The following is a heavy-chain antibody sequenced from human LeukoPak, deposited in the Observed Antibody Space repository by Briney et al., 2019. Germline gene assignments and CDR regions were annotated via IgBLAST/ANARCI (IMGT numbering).Heavy chain of an antibody. J-gene: IGHJ3*02. CDR3: ARQVYITGSYYAFDI. CDR2: ISWNSGSI. Sequence: GGSLRLSCAASGFTFDDYAMHWVRQAPGKGLEWVSGISWNSGSIGYADSVKGRFTISRDNAKNSLYLQMNSLRAEDTAVYYCARQVYITGSYYAFDIWGQGTMVTVSS. D-gene: IGHD1-26*01. V-gene: IGHV3-9*01. CDR1: GFTFDDYA.